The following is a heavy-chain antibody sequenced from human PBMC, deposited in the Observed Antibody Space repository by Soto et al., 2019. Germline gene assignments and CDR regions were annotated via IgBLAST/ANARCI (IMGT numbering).Heavy chain of an antibody. CDR2: IWYDGSNK. CDR1: GFTFSSYG. V-gene: IGHV3-33*01. J-gene: IGHJ6*02. D-gene: IGHD6-19*01. Sequence: LRLSCAASGFTFSSYGMHWVRQAPGKGLEWVAVIWYDGSNKYYADSVKGRFTISRDNSKNTLYLQMNSLRAEDTAVYYCARDHRQQWLVNYYYYGMDVWGQGTTVTVSS. CDR3: ARDHRQQWLVNYYYYGMDV.